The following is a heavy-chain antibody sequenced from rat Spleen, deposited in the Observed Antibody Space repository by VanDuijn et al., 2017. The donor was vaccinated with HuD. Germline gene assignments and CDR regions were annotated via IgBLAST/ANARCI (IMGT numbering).Heavy chain of an antibody. V-gene: IGHV2-41*01. Sequence: QVQLKESGPGLVQPSQTLSLTCTIAGFSLTNYNVHWVRQPPGKGLEWMGVIWNTGGTRYNSALKSRLSISKDTSKSQVFLQMNSLQTEDTATYYCARDRLKWFDYWGQGVMVTVSS. CDR2: IWNTGGT. J-gene: IGHJ2*01. CDR3: ARDRLKWFDY. CDR1: GFSLTNYN. D-gene: IGHD1-1*01.